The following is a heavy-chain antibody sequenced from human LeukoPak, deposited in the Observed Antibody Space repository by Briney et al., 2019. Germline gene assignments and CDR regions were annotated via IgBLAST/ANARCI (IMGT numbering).Heavy chain of an antibody. Sequence: ASVKVSCKASGYTFTGYYMHWVRQAPGQGLEWMGWINPNSGGTNYAQKFQGRVTMTRDTSISTAYMELGRLRSDDTAVYYCARDLGLCTNGVCYHNWFDPWGQGTLVTVSS. CDR3: ARDLGLCTNGVCYHNWFDP. CDR1: GYTFTGYY. D-gene: IGHD2-8*01. CDR2: INPNSGGT. V-gene: IGHV1-2*02. J-gene: IGHJ5*02.